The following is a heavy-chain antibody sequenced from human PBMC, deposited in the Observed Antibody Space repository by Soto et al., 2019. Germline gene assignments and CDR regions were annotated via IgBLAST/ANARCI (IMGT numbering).Heavy chain of an antibody. V-gene: IGHV4-31*03. CDR2: IYYSGST. CDR1: GGSISSGGYY. Sequence: SETLSLTCTVSGGSISSGGYYWSWIRQHPGKGLEWIGYIYYSGSTYYNPSLKSRVTISVDTSKNQFSLKLSSVTAADTAVYYCARENNYYDSSGYPDYWGQGTLVTVSS. J-gene: IGHJ4*02. CDR3: ARENNYYDSSGYPDY. D-gene: IGHD3-22*01.